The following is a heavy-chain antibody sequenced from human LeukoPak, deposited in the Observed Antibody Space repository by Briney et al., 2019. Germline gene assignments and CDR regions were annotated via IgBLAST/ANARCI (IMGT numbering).Heavy chain of an antibody. V-gene: IGHV3-30-3*01. CDR3: ATPLGIAAAGSTIFDY. CDR2: ISYDGSNK. J-gene: IGHJ4*02. D-gene: IGHD6-13*01. Sequence: GGSLRLSCAASGFTFSSYAMHWVRQAPGKGLEWVAVISYDGSNKYYADSVKGRFTISRGNSKNTLYLQMNSLRAEDTAVYYCATPLGIAAAGSTIFDYWGQGTLVTVSS. CDR1: GFTFSSYA.